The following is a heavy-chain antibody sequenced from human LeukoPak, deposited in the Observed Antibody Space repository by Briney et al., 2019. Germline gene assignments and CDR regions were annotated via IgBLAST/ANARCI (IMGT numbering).Heavy chain of an antibody. V-gene: IGHV3-21*01. CDR1: LFTFSSYI. CDR2: ISSSSSYI. J-gene: IGHJ4*02. CDR3: ARGKEEYSSSPEPYDY. Sequence: GGALRLSCAPSLFTFSSYIMNQVRPAPWKGLEWVSSISSSSSYIYYADSVKGRFTISRDNAKNSLYMQKNSLRAEDMAVYYCARGKEEYSSSPEPYDYWGQGTLVTVSS. D-gene: IGHD6-6*01.